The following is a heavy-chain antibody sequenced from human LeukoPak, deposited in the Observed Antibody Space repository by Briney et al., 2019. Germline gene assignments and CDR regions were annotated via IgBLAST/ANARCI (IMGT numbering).Heavy chain of an antibody. CDR2: IIPIFGTA. V-gene: IGHV1-69*05. CDR3: ATALRGPVDAFDI. Sequence: SVKVSCKASGGTFSSYAISWVRQAPGQGLEWMGRIIPIFGTANYAQKFQGRVTITTDESTSTAYMELSSLRSEDTAVYYCATALRGPVDAFDIWGQGTMVTVSS. CDR1: GGTFSSYA. J-gene: IGHJ3*02. D-gene: IGHD3-16*01.